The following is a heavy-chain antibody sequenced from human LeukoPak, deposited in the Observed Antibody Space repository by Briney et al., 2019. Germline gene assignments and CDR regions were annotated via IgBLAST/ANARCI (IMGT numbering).Heavy chain of an antibody. Sequence: SQTLSLTCTVSGGSISSGDYCWSWIRQHPGKGLEWIGYIYYSGSTYHNPSLKSRVTISVDTSKNQFSLKLSSVTAADTAVYYCARGGRYCSGTSCYRLFDYWGQGTLVTVSS. J-gene: IGHJ4*02. V-gene: IGHV4-31*03. D-gene: IGHD2-2*01. CDR1: GGSISSGDYC. CDR2: IYYSGST. CDR3: ARGGRYCSGTSCYRLFDY.